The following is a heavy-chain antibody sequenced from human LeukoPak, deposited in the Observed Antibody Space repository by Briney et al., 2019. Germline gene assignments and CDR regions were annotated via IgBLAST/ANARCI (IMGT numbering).Heavy chain of an antibody. CDR3: ARETWIQLWLLIDY. V-gene: IGHV3-11*04. D-gene: IGHD5-18*01. CDR2: ISLSDSTI. CDR1: GFTFSDYY. J-gene: IGHJ4*02. Sequence: GGSLRLSCAASGFTFSDYYMSWIRQAPGKGMEWVSYISLSDSTIYYADSMKGRFTIYRDNAKNSMYLQMNSLRAEDTAVYYCARETWIQLWLLIDYWGQGTLVTVSS.